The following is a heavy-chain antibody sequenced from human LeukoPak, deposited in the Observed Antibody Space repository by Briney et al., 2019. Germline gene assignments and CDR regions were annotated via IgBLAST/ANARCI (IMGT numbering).Heavy chain of an antibody. CDR2: IYYSGTT. CDR1: GDSILTRTYY. CDR3: ARDFSGGYYGFFDY. J-gene: IGHJ4*02. Sequence: SETLSLTCTVSGDSILTRTYYWGWIRQPPGKGLGWIGSIYYSGTTHYNPSLKSRVTISVDTSENQFSLELHSVTAADTAVYYCARDFSGGYYGFFDYWGQGTLVTVSS. D-gene: IGHD1-26*01. V-gene: IGHV4-39*02.